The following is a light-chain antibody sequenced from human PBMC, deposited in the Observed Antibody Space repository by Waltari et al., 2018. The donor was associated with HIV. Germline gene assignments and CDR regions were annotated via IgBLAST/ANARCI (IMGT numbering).Light chain of an antibody. Sequence: QSTLTQPPSASGSPGQSVTSPCTGTRSDIGGYNSLSWYQQHPGKAPRRIMAEVTKRPSCDTDRSSGPKSGNTASLTVSGLQADGEALYYCSSFAPTNKFYVLFGGGTTLTVL. V-gene: IGLV2-8*01. CDR1: RSDIGGYNS. J-gene: IGLJ2*01. CDR2: EVT. CDR3: SSFAPTNKFYVL.